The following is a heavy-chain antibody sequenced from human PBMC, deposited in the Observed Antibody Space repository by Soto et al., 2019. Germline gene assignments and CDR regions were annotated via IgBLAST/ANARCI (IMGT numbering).Heavy chain of an antibody. CDR1: GFTFSSYA. J-gene: IGHJ1*01. D-gene: IGHD2-21*02. CDR3: ARSTIAYCGGDCQHEYFHFQH. V-gene: IGHV3-30-3*01. Sequence: QVQLVESGGGVVQPGRSLRLSCAASGFTFSSYAMHWVRQAPGKGLEWVAVISYDGSNKYYADSVKGRFTISRDNSKNTLYLQMNSLRAEDTAVYYCARSTIAYCGGDCQHEYFHFQHWGQGTLVTVSS. CDR2: ISYDGSNK.